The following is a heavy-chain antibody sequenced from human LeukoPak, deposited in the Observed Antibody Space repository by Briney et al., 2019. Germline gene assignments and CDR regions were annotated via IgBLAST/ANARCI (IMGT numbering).Heavy chain of an antibody. Sequence: PSETLSLTCTVSGGSISVTNYYWGWIRQPPGTGLEWIGSAYYSGTIYYNPSLESRVTISVDTSKNQFSLKLTSVTAADTAVYFCARHYASGSYSYYYGLDVWGQGTTVTVSS. V-gene: IGHV4-39*01. CDR1: GGSISVTNYY. CDR3: ARHYASGSYSYYYGLDV. D-gene: IGHD3-10*01. J-gene: IGHJ6*02. CDR2: AYYSGTI.